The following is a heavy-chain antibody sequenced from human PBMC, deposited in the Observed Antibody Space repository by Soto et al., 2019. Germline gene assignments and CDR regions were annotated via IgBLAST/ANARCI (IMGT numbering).Heavy chain of an antibody. CDR1: GFTFDDNA. J-gene: IGHJ4*02. Sequence: GGSLRLSCAVSGFTFDDNAMHWVRQAPEKGLEWVSGINWKSDIGYADSVKGRFTISRDNAENSLYLQMSSLRAEDTALYYCAISQDRGGRTTFIYWGQGTQVTVSS. V-gene: IGHV3-9*01. CDR3: AISQDRGGRTTFIY. CDR2: INWKSDI. D-gene: IGHD3-16*01.